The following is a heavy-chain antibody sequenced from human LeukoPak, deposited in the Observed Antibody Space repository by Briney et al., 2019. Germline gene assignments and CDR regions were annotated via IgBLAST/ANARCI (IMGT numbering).Heavy chain of an antibody. CDR3: ARRGGSGGIFDY. J-gene: IGHJ4*02. Sequence: SETLSLTCTVSGGSISSYYWSWLRQPPGKGLEWIGYIYYSGSTNYNPSLKSRVTISVDTSKNQFSLKLSSVTAADTAVYYCARRGGSGGIFDYWGQGTLVTVSS. CDR2: IYYSGST. D-gene: IGHD3-10*01. V-gene: IGHV4-59*08. CDR1: GGSISSYY.